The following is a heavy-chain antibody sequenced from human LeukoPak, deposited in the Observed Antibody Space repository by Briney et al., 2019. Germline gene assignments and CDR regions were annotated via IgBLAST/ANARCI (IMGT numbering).Heavy chain of an antibody. CDR2: ISWNSGSI. D-gene: IGHD3-10*01. V-gene: IGHV3-9*01. CDR1: GFTFDDYA. J-gene: IGHJ4*02. Sequence: SLRLSCAASGFTFDDYAMHWVRQAPGKGLEWVSGISWNSGSIGYADPVKGRFTISRDNAKNSLYLQMNSLRAEDTALYYCAKGTMVRGGHFDYWGQGTLVTVSS. CDR3: AKGTMVRGGHFDY.